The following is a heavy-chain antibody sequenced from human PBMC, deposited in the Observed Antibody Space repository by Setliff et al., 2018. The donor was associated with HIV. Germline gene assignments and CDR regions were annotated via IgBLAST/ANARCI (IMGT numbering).Heavy chain of an antibody. D-gene: IGHD3-3*01. V-gene: IGHV4-59*01. CDR1: GGSISSYY. Sequence: PSETLSLTCTVSGGSISSYYWTWIRQPPGKGLEWIGYIYYSGSTNYNPSLKSRVTISVDTSKNQFSLKLSSVTAADTAVYYCARGKPIFGVNNWFDPWGQGTLVTVSS. CDR3: ARGKPIFGVNNWFDP. J-gene: IGHJ5*02. CDR2: IYYSGST.